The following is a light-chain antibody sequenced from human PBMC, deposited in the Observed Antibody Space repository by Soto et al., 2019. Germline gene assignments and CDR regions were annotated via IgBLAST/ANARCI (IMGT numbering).Light chain of an antibody. CDR1: QGIGDR. CDR3: LHTYSFPRT. V-gene: IGKV1-12*01. J-gene: IGKJ1*01. CDR2: FAS. Sequence: DIQMTQSPSSLSASVVYRVTLTCRASQGIGDRLAWYQQKPGKVPQLLIYFASTLGSGVPSRFSGSGSGTDFILTINTLQADDFATYYCLHTYSFPRTFGQGTKVDIK.